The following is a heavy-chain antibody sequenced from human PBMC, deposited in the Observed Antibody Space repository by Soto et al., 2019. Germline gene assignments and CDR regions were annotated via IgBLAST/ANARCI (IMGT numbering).Heavy chain of an antibody. V-gene: IGHV3-74*01. CDR1: GFTFSSYW. Sequence: GGSLRLSCAASGFTFSSYWMHWVRQAPGKGLVWVSRINSDGSSTSYADSVKGRFTISRDNAKNTLYLQMNSLRAEDTAVYYCARSVGIAARLSLEYYYYYGMDVWGQGTTVTVSS. D-gene: IGHD6-6*01. CDR2: INSDGSST. CDR3: ARSVGIAARLSLEYYYYYGMDV. J-gene: IGHJ6*02.